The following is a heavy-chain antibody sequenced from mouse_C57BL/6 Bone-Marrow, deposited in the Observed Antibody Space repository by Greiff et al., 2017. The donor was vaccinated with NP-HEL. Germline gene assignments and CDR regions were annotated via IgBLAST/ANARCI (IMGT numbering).Heavy chain of an antibody. J-gene: IGHJ2*01. CDR1: GYTFTDHT. CDR2: IYPRDGST. CDR3: ARDDFYPYYFDY. V-gene: IGHV1-78*01. D-gene: IGHD2-4*01. Sequence: VKLMESDAELVKPGASVKISCKVSGYTFTDHTIHWMKQRPEQGLEWIGYIYPRDGSTKYNEKFKGKATLTADKSSSTAYMQLNSLTSEDSAVYFCARDDFYPYYFDYWGQGTTLTVSS.